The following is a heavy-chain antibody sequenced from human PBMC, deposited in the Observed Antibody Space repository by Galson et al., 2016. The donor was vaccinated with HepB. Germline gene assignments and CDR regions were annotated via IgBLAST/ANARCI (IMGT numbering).Heavy chain of an antibody. Sequence: SVKVSCKASGGTFSNYGVSWVRQAPGQGLEWMGGIIPIFGTPNYAQKFQDRITITADESTSTAYMRLSSLRSEDTAVYYCARDLDPLTTAGDAFDIWGQGTMVTVSS. V-gene: IGHV1-69*13. J-gene: IGHJ3*02. D-gene: IGHD1-14*01. CDR2: IIPIFGTP. CDR3: ARDLDPLTTAGDAFDI. CDR1: GGTFSNYG.